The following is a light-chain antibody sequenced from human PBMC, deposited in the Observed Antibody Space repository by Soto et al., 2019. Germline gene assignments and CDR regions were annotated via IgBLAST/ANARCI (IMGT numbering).Light chain of an antibody. V-gene: IGKV3-20*01. Sequence: EFVLTQSPVTLSLSPGGRAPRSCRASQTVRSNYLAWYQQKPGQAPRLLIYDASSRATGIPDRFSGGGSGTDFTLTISRLEPEDFAVYYCQQFSSYPLTFGGGTKGDIK. CDR3: QQFSSYPLT. CDR2: DAS. CDR1: QTVRSNY. J-gene: IGKJ4*01.